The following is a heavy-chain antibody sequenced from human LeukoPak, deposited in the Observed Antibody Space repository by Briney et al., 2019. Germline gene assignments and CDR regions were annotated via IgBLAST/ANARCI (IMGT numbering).Heavy chain of an antibody. Sequence: GGSLRLSCAASGLIFSSYWMSWARQAPGKGLEWVANIKQDGSEEYYVDSVKGRFTISRDNAKNLLYLQMNSLRAEDTAVYYCARHRRYCSGGSCYSGYYFDSWGPGTLVTVSS. J-gene: IGHJ4*02. V-gene: IGHV3-7*03. CDR2: IKQDGSEE. CDR3: ARHRRYCSGGSCYSGYYFDS. D-gene: IGHD2-15*01. CDR1: GLIFSSYW.